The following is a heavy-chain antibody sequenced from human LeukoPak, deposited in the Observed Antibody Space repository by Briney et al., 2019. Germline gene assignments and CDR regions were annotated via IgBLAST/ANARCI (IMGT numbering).Heavy chain of an antibody. CDR3: AIAREWVVDALDI. Sequence: GGSLRLSWAASGFTLCSYAMSWVRQAPGKGLEWVSAISPSGGSTSYADSVKGRFTISRENSKNTLYLQMNSLRAEDTAVYYCAIAREWVVDALDIWGQGTMVTVSS. CDR1: GFTLCSYA. D-gene: IGHD3-3*01. V-gene: IGHV3-23*01. J-gene: IGHJ3*02. CDR2: ISPSGGST.